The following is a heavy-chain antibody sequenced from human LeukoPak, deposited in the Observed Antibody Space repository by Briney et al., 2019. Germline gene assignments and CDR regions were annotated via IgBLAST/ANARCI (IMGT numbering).Heavy chain of an antibody. J-gene: IGHJ6*02. CDR3: AREDDDSNGIDV. V-gene: IGHV3-33*01. CDR2: MWYDGSNK. D-gene: IGHD4-11*01. Sequence: GRSLRLSCAASGFPFSSYGMHWVRQAPGKGLEWVAVMWYDGSNKYYADSVKGRFTISRDNSKNTLYLQMNSLRAEDTAVYYCAREDDDSNGIDVWGHGTTVTVSS. CDR1: GFPFSSYG.